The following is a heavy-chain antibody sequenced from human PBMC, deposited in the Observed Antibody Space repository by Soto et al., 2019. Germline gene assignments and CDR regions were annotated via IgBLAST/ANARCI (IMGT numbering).Heavy chain of an antibody. V-gene: IGHV3-11*01. CDR2: ITSSGNTR. Sequence: PGGSLRLSCAASGFTFSDSYMSWIRQAPGKGLEWISYITSSGNTRYYADSVKGRFTISRDNAKNSLYLQMNRLRAEDTAVYYCARVSWREKYGMDAWGQGTTVTVSS. CDR1: GFTFSDSY. J-gene: IGHJ6*02. CDR3: ARVSWREKYGMDA.